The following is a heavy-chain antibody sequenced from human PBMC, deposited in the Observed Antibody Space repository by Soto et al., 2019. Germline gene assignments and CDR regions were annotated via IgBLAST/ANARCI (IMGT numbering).Heavy chain of an antibody. J-gene: IGHJ4*02. Sequence: QVQLVQSGAEVKMPGASVKVSCRASGYSFTTSGITWVRQAPGQGLEWMGWISTYNGNTNYAHKIQDRLILTSDTSTSTAYLELRSLRSDDTAIYYCARRLDGDYDDWGQGTLVTVSS. CDR1: GYSFTTSG. V-gene: IGHV1-18*01. D-gene: IGHD4-17*01. CDR3: ARRLDGDYDD. CDR2: ISTYNGNT.